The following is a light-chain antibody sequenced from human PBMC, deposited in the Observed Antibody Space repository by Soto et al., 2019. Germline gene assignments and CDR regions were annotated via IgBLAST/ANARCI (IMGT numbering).Light chain of an antibody. CDR2: DAS. V-gene: IGKV3-11*01. CDR3: QQRSNWPLT. CDR1: QSVSSY. Sequence: EIVLTQSPATLSLSPGERATLSCRASQSVSSYLAWYQQKPGQAPRLLIYDASNRATGIPARFSGSGSGTDFTPTISSLEPEDFAVYYCQQRSNWPLTFGQGTDWRLN. J-gene: IGKJ5*01.